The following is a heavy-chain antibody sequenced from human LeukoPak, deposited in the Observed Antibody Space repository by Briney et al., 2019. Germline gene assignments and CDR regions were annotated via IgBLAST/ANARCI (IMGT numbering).Heavy chain of an antibody. J-gene: IGHJ4*02. CDR1: GFTFSTYA. CDR3: AKQLGDY. D-gene: IGHD5-24*01. CDR2: ISGSGGTT. Sequence: GGSLRLSCAASGFTFSTYAMSWVRQAPGKGLEWVSSISGSGGTTYYADSVMGRFTISRDDSKSTLYLQMNSVRGDDTAMYYCAKQLGDYWGQGTLVTVSS. V-gene: IGHV3-23*01.